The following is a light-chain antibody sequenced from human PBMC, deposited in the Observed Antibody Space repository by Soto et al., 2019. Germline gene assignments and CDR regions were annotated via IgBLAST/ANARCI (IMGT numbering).Light chain of an antibody. CDR3: QQYFTSPWT. V-gene: IGKV4-1*01. CDR1: QSILDRSKTKYY. Sequence: DIVMTQSPDSLAVSLAERATFNCKSSQSILDRSKTKYYIAWYQQKSGQPPKLLIYWAYLRESGVPDRFTGSGSGTDFTLTISSLQAEDVAVYYCQQYFTSPWTFGQGTKVEI. J-gene: IGKJ1*01. CDR2: WAY.